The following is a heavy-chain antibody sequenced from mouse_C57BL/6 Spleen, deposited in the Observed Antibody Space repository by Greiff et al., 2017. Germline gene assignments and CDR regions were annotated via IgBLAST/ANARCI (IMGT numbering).Heavy chain of an antibody. CDR1: GYTFTDYE. D-gene: IGHD1-1*01. V-gene: IGHV1-15*01. J-gene: IGHJ4*01. Sequence: QVQLQQSGAELVRPGASVTLSCKASGYTFTDYEMHWVKQTPVLGLEWIGAIDPETGGTAYNQKFKGKAILTADKSSSTAYMELRSLTSEDSAVYYSTREITTVALYYYAMDYWGQGTSVTVSS. CDR2: IDPETGGT. CDR3: TREITTVALYYYAMDY.